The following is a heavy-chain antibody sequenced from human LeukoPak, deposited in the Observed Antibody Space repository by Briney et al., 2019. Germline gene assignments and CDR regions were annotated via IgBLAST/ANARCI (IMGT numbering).Heavy chain of an antibody. Sequence: SVKVSCKASGGTFSSYAISWVRQAPGQGLEWMGGIIPIFGTANYAQKFQGRVTITTDESTSTAYMELSSLRSEDTAVYYCARDHRDSSSSRGYYFDYWGQGTLVTVSS. D-gene: IGHD6-6*01. CDR1: GGTFSSYA. CDR2: IIPIFGTA. V-gene: IGHV1-69*05. CDR3: ARDHRDSSSSRGYYFDY. J-gene: IGHJ4*02.